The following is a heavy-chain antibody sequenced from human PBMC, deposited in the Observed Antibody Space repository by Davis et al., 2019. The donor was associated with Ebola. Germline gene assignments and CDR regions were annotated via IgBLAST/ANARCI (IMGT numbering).Heavy chain of an antibody. J-gene: IGHJ3*01. CDR1: GFTLRYYA. CDR2: ISKDGTKK. D-gene: IGHD6-19*01. CDR3: VKDTSSVWFDV. V-gene: IGHV3-30*04. Sequence: GGSLRLSCAASGFTLRYYAMHWVRQAPGRGLEWVAFISKDGTKKYYADSVKGRFTISRDNSKNTLHLQMNSLRVEDTATYYCVKDTSSVWFDVWGQGTTVTVSS.